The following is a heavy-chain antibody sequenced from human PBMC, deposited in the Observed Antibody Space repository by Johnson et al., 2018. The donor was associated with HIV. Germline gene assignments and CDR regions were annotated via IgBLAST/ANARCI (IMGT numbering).Heavy chain of an antibody. CDR2: IKSKTDGGTT. CDR1: GFSFTNAW. CDR3: TTDPPGMSSTSERDAFDI. Sequence: VQLVESGGGLVQPGGSLRMSCAASGFSFTNAWMSWVRQAPGKGLEWVGRIKSKTDGGTTDYAAPVKGRFTISRYDSKNTLYLQMNSLKTEDTAVYYCTTDPPGMSSTSERDAFDIWGQGTMVTVSS. D-gene: IGHD2-2*01. J-gene: IGHJ3*02. V-gene: IGHV3-15*01.